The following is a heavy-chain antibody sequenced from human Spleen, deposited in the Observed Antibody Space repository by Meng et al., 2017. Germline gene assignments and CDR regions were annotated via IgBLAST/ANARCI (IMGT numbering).Heavy chain of an antibody. V-gene: IGHV4-31*03. CDR1: GGSISSGGYY. Sequence: QVQLRESGPGLVKPSQTLSLTCTVSGGSISSGGYYWSWIRQHPGKGLEWIGYIYYSGSTYYNPSLKSRVTISVDTSKNQFSLKLSSVTAADTAVYYCASTGYSTNYYFDYWGQGTLVTVSS. CDR2: IYYSGST. J-gene: IGHJ4*02. CDR3: ASTGYSTNYYFDY. D-gene: IGHD3-9*01.